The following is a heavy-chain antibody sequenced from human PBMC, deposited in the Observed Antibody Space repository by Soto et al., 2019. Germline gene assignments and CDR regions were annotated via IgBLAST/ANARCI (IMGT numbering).Heavy chain of an antibody. CDR2: LSRSGNTI. J-gene: IGHJ3*02. V-gene: IGHV3-11*01. CDR1: GFTFGDYE. D-gene: IGHD6-19*01. CDR3: ARSSGWYEADAFDM. Sequence: QVQLVESGGGLVQPGGSLRLCCAASGFTFGDYEMSWIRQAAGKGPEWVSFLSRSGNTIYYADSVKGRFSSSRDNAENSLYLQMESLRVEDTANYFFARSSGWYEADAFDMWCQGTMVTVSA.